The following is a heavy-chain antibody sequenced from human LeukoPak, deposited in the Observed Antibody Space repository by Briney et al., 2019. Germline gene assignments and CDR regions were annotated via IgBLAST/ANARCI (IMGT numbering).Heavy chain of an antibody. D-gene: IGHD3-9*01. V-gene: IGHV3-30-3*01. CDR1: GFTFSSYA. J-gene: IGHJ4*02. Sequence: GGSLRLSCAASGFTFSSYAMHWVRQAPGKGLEWVAVISYDGSNKYYADTVKGRFTISRDNSNSTLYLQMNTLRAEDTAVYYCAREMYYDILTGPGYWGQGSLVTVSS. CDR2: ISYDGSNK. CDR3: AREMYYDILTGPGY.